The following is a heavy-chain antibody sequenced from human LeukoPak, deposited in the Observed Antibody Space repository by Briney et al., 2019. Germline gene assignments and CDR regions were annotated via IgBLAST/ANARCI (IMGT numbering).Heavy chain of an antibody. CDR2: IYYSGST. CDR1: GGSISSYY. J-gene: IGHJ4*02. Sequence: SETLSLTCTVSGGSISSYYWSWIRQPPGKGLEWIGYIYYSGSTNYNPSLKSRVTISVDTSKNQFSLKLSSETAADTAVYYCARHSNSYFDYWGQGTLVTVSS. V-gene: IGHV4-59*08. D-gene: IGHD5-24*01. CDR3: ARHSNSYFDY.